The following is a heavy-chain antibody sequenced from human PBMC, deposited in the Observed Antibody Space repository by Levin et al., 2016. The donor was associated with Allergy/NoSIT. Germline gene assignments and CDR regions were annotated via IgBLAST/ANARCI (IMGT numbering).Heavy chain of an antibody. CDR3: ARSICSSTSCYVPLAAAGWHYYYYGMDV. D-gene: IGHD2-2*01. V-gene: IGHV1-3*01. J-gene: IGHJ6*02. CDR2: INAGNGNT. Sequence: WVRQAPGQRLEWMGWINAGNGNTKYSQKFQGRVTITRDTSASTAYMELSSLRSEDTAVYYCARSICSSTSCYVPLAAAGWHYYYYGMDVWGQGTTVTVSS.